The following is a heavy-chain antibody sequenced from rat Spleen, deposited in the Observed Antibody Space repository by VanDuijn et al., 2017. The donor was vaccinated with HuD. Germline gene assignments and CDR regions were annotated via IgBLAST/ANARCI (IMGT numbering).Heavy chain of an antibody. CDR3: ARRHYGYTDYFDY. CDR2: IRYGDSSGHSST. J-gene: IGHJ2*01. CDR1: GFTFSDSG. V-gene: IGHV5-29*01. D-gene: IGHD1-9*01. Sequence: EVQLVASGGGLVQPGRSLKLSCAASGFTFSDSGMAWVRQAPTKGLEWVATIRYGDSSGHSSTYYRDSVKGRFTISRDNEKSTLSLQLDSLRSEDTATYYCARRHYGYTDYFDYWGQGVMVTVSS.